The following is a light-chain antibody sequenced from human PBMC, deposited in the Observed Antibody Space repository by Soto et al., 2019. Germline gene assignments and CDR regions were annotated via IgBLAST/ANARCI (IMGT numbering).Light chain of an antibody. V-gene: IGKV1-5*01. J-gene: IGKJ1*01. CDR3: QQYNSYSQT. Sequence: DIQMTQAPSTLSASVGDRVTVTCRASQSISSWLAWCQQKPGKAPKLLIYDASSLESGVPSRFSGSGSGTEFTLTISSLQPDDFATYYCQQYNSYSQTFGQGTRWIS. CDR1: QSISSW. CDR2: DAS.